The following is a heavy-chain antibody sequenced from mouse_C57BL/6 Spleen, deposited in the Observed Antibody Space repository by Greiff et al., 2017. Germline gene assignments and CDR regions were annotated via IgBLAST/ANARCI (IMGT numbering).Heavy chain of an antibody. CDR1: GYTFTSYW. CDR3: ARSPSTGKDFDY. V-gene: IGHV1-55*01. CDR2: IYPGSGST. Sequence: QVQLQQPGAELVKPGASVTMSCTASGYTFTSYWITWVKQRPGQGLEWIGDIYPGSGSTNYNEKFKSKATLTVDTSSSTAYMQLSSLTSEDSAVYYCARSPSTGKDFDYGGQGTTLTVSS. J-gene: IGHJ2*01. D-gene: IGHD4-1*02.